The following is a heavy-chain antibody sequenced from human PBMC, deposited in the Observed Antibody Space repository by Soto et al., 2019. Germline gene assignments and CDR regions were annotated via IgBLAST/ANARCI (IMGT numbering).Heavy chain of an antibody. CDR3: AKDVVYAWNRPDAFDI. Sequence: PGGPLRLSCAASGFTFSSYGMHWVRQAPGKGLEWVSGISGTGDSTYYADSVKGRFTISRDNSKNTLFLQMNSLRAEDTAVYYCAKDVVYAWNRPDAFDIWGQGTMVPVSS. CDR2: ISGTGDST. D-gene: IGHD1-1*01. CDR1: GFTFSSYG. J-gene: IGHJ3*02. V-gene: IGHV3-23*01.